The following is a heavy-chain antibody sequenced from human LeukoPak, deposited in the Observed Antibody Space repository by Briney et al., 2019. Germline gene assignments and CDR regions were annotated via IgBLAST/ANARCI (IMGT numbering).Heavy chain of an antibody. D-gene: IGHD6-13*01. CDR3: ARQPDVSRAN. Sequence: PGGSLRLSCAASGFTFSSYGMSWIRQPPGKGLEWIGEINHSGSTNYNPSLKSRVTISVDTSKNQFSLKLSSVTAADTAVYYCARQPDVSRANWGQGTLVTVSS. J-gene: IGHJ4*02. CDR2: INHSGST. V-gene: IGHV4-34*01. CDR1: GFTFSSYG.